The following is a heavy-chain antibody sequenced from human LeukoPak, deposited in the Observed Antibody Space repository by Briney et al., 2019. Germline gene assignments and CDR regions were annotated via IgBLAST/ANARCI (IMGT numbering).Heavy chain of an antibody. CDR2: ISSSSSYI. J-gene: IGHJ3*02. CDR1: GFTFNTYT. V-gene: IGHV3-21*01. Sequence: GGSLRLSCAASGFTFNTYTMNWVRQAPGKGLEWVSSISSSSSYIYYADSVKGRFTISRDNAKNSLYLQMNSLRAEDTAVYYCARERELRPAFDIWGQGTMVTVSS. CDR3: ARERELRPAFDI. D-gene: IGHD1-26*01.